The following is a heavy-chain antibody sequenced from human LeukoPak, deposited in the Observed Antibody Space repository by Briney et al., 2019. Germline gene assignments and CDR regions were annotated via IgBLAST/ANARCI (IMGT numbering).Heavy chain of an antibody. J-gene: IGHJ4*02. V-gene: IGHV1-69*04. CDR1: GGTFSSHA. D-gene: IGHD2-2*01. CDR2: IIPILGIA. Sequence: ASVKVSCKASGGTFSSHAISWVRQAPGQGLEWMGRIIPILGIANYAQKFQGRVTITADKSTSTAYMELNSLRAEDTAVYYCANDPDIVVVPAAILDLGDYWGQGTLVTVSS. CDR3: ANDPDIVVVPAAILDLGDY.